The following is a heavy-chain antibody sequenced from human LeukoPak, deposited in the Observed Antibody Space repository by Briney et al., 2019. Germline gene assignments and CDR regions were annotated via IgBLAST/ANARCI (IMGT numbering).Heavy chain of an antibody. Sequence: GGSLRLSCAASGFIFSHYEMMWVRQAPGKGLEGISYINYSGSTIYYADSVQRRFTISRDNSKNTLYLQMNSLRADDTAVYYCAKRVHTSSWYAAFDYWGQGTLVTVSS. CDR2: INYSGSTI. CDR3: AKRVHTSSWYAAFDY. CDR1: GFIFSHYE. V-gene: IGHV3-48*03. D-gene: IGHD6-13*01. J-gene: IGHJ4*02.